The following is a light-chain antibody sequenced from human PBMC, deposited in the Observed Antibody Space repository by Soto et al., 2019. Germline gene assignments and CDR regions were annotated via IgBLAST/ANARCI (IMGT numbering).Light chain of an antibody. V-gene: IGKV2-28*01. CDR2: LGS. CDR1: QSLLHSNGSYY. Sequence: EIVMTQSPLSLSVTHREPASISCRSSQSLLHSNGSYYLGWYMQNPGHSPQLLIYLGSNRDSGVPDRFSGSGSGTDFTLKISRVEAEDVGVYYCMQALQTPTFGGGTKVYIK. CDR3: MQALQTPT. J-gene: IGKJ4*01.